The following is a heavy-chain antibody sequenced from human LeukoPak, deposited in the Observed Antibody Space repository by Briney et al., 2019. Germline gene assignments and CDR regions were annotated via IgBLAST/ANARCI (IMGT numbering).Heavy chain of an antibody. CDR3: ARGIVLRYFDS. CDR1: GGSISSGDYY. Sequence: PSQTLSLTCTVSGGSISSGDYYWSWIRQPPGKDLEWIGYIYYSGSTYYNPSLKSRVTMSADTSKNQFSLKLSSVTAADTAVFYCARGIVLRYFDSWGQGTLVTVSS. J-gene: IGHJ4*02. CDR2: IYYSGST. D-gene: IGHD3-9*01. V-gene: IGHV4-30-4*01.